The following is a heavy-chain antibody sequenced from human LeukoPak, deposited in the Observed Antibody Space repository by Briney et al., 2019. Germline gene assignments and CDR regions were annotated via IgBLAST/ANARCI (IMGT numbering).Heavy chain of an antibody. Sequence: SVKVSCKASGGTFSSYAISWVRQAPGQGLEWMGGIIPIFGTANYAQKFQGRVTITADKSTSTAYMELSSLRSEDTAVYYCATPPSRGYYDSSGYNWGQGTLVTVSS. J-gene: IGHJ4*02. CDR1: GGTFSSYA. V-gene: IGHV1-69*06. D-gene: IGHD3-22*01. CDR2: IIPIFGTA. CDR3: ATPPSRGYYDSSGYN.